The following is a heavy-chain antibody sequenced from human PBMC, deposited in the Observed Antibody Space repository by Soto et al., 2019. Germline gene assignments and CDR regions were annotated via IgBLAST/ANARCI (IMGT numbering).Heavy chain of an antibody. Sequence: PGESLKISCKGPGYSFTSYWIGWVRQMPGKGLEWMGIIYPGDSDTRYSPSFQGQVTISADKSISTAYLQWSSLKASDTAMYYCARVLLWFGELSYGMDVWGQGTTVTVS. V-gene: IGHV5-51*01. CDR1: GYSFTSYW. J-gene: IGHJ6*02. CDR3: ARVLLWFGELSYGMDV. D-gene: IGHD3-10*01. CDR2: IYPGDSDT.